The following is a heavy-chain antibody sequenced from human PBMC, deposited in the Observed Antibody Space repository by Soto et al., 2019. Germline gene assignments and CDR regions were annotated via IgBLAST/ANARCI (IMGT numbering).Heavy chain of an antibody. J-gene: IGHJ4*02. Sequence: EVQLLESGGGLVQPGGSLRLSCAASGFIFNTYAMSWVRQAPGKGLEWVSAISDSGGRTYYADSVRGRFTISRDNSRDTLYLQMNSLRDEDTAVYFCAKEVVSSGWTHFDFWGQGTLVTVSS. CDR2: ISDSGGRT. CDR3: AKEVVSSGWTHFDF. D-gene: IGHD6-19*01. CDR1: GFIFNTYA. V-gene: IGHV3-23*01.